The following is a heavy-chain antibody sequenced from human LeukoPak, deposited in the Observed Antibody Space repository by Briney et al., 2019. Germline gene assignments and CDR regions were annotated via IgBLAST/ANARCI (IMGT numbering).Heavy chain of an antibody. D-gene: IGHD6-19*01. Sequence: PETLSLTCTVSGDSISSSSYYWAWIRKPPGKGLEWFGGIYYSGSTYYNPSLKSRVTISVDTSKNQFSLKLSSVTAADTAVYYCARHKSSSGWYRADAFDIWGQGTMVTVSS. J-gene: IGHJ3*02. V-gene: IGHV4-39*01. CDR3: ARHKSSSGWYRADAFDI. CDR1: GDSISSSSYY. CDR2: IYYSGST.